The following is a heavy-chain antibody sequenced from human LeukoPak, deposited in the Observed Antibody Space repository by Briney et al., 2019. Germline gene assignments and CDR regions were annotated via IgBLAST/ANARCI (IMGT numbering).Heavy chain of an antibody. V-gene: IGHV3-30*01. CDR2: ISYDGSNK. J-gene: IGHJ3*02. D-gene: IGHD3-22*01. CDR1: GFTFSSYA. CDR3: ARDGGMYYYDSSGYFPDI. Sequence: GGSLRLSCAASGFTFSSYAMHWVREAPGKGLEGVAVISYDGSNKYYGDSVKGRFTISRDKSMNTLYLQMNSLRAEDTAVYYCARDGGMYYYDSSGYFPDIWGQGTMVTVSS.